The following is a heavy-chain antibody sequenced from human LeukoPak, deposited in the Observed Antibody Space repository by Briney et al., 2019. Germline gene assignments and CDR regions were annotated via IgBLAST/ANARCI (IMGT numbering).Heavy chain of an antibody. CDR1: GGAFSNYF. CDR3: ALSTTTVTTRTLDY. CDR2: ISLSGTI. Sequence: SETPFPPRTVSGGAFSNYFLTGVRQPPGEGLGWIGEISLSGTIKYNPSLKSRVTISVDTSKNQFSLKLSTVTAADTAVYYCALSTTTVTTRTLDYWGQGALVIVSS. V-gene: IGHV4-34*01. D-gene: IGHD4-17*01. J-gene: IGHJ4*02.